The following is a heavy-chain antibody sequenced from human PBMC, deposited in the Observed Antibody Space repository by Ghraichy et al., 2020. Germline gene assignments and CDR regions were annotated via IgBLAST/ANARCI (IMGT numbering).Heavy chain of an antibody. D-gene: IGHD5-18*01. J-gene: IGHJ6*02. CDR2: IKQDGSEK. CDR1: GFTFSSYW. V-gene: IGHV3-7*01. Sequence: GGSLRLSCAASGFTFSSYWMSWVRQAPGKGLEWVANIKQDGSEKYYVDSVKGRFTISRDNAKNSLYLQMNSLRAEDTAVYYCARIQPNYYYYGMDVWGQGTTVTVSS. CDR3: ARIQPNYYYYGMDV.